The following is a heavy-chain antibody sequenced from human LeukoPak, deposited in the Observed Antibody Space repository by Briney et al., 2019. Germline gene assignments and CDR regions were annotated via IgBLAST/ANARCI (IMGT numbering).Heavy chain of an antibody. CDR1: GYSFTTYW. CDR2: IYPRDSDT. Sequence: GESLKISCKGSGYSFTTYWIGWVRQMPGKGLEWMGIIYPRDSDTRYSPSFQGQVTISADKSISTAYVQWSSLRASDTAMYYCARGIYSGGYWDHFDYWGQGSLVTVSS. J-gene: IGHJ4*02. D-gene: IGHD1-26*01. CDR3: ARGIYSGGYWDHFDY. V-gene: IGHV5-51*01.